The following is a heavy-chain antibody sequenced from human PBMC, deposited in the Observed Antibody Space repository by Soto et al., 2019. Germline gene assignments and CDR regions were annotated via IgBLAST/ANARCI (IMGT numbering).Heavy chain of an antibody. CDR1: GFTFSSYA. Sequence: QVQLVESGGGVVQPGRSLRLSCAASGFTFSSYAMHWVRQAPGKGLEWVAVISYDGSNKYYADSVKGRFTISRDNSKNTLYLQMNSLRAEDTAVYYCARNQFYGGNSEGAYYYYGMDVWGQGTTVTVSS. CDR3: ARNQFYGGNSEGAYYYYGMDV. J-gene: IGHJ6*02. CDR2: ISYDGSNK. D-gene: IGHD4-17*01. V-gene: IGHV3-30-3*01.